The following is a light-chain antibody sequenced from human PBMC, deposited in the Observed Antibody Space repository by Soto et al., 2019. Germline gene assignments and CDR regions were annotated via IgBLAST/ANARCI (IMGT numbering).Light chain of an antibody. J-gene: IGKJ5*01. CDR2: DVS. Sequence: DVVMTQTPLPLSVAPGQPASISCKSSQSLLHITGETFLFWYLQKPGQSPQLLIYDVSTRVSGVPDRFSGSGSGTDFTLEISRVETDDVGIYYCMQSTQLPPTFGQGTRLGIE. V-gene: IGKV2D-29*02. CDR1: QSLLHITGETF. CDR3: MQSTQLPPT.